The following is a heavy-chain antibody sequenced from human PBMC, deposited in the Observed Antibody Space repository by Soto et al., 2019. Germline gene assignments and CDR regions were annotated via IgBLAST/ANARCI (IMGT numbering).Heavy chain of an antibody. CDR2: IFHGGTT. Sequence: QVQLQESGPGLVKPSGTLSLTCAVSGGSISSHHWWTWVRQSPGQGLEWIGEIFHGGTTNYSPSLKSRVTRSIDKSKNEFSRNLSSVTAADMAVYYCARCAYGSYTFGLDVWCQGTTVTVSS. V-gene: IGHV4-4*02. CDR3: ARCAYGSYTFGLDV. J-gene: IGHJ6*02. CDR1: GGSISSHHW. D-gene: IGHD3-10*01.